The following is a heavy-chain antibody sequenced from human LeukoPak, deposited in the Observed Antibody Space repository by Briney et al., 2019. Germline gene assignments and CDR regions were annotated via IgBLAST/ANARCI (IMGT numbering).Heavy chain of an antibody. CDR1: GFTFRRYA. Sequence: GGSLRLSCADSGFTFRRYAMSCVRQAPGKGLEWVSLISGSGGSTYYADSVKGRFTISRDNYKNTLYLQMNSLRVEDTALYYCWLLIAVAGPLFYCGQGTLVTVSS. J-gene: IGHJ4*02. D-gene: IGHD6-13*01. CDR2: ISGSGGST. CDR3: WLLIAVAGPLFY. V-gene: IGHV3-23*01.